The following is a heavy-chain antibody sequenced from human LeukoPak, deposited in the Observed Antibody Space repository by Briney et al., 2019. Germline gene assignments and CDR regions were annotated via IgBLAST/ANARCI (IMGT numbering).Heavy chain of an antibody. Sequence: PSETLSLTCTVSGGSISSGGYYWSWIRQPPGKGLEWIGYIYHSGSTYYNPSLKSRVTISVDRSKNQFSLELSSVTAADMAVYFCARLKQSGTNDYFDFWGQGTLVTVSS. CDR2: IYHSGST. CDR3: ARLKQSGTNDYFDF. D-gene: IGHD1-26*01. V-gene: IGHV4-30-2*01. CDR1: GGSISSGGYY. J-gene: IGHJ4*02.